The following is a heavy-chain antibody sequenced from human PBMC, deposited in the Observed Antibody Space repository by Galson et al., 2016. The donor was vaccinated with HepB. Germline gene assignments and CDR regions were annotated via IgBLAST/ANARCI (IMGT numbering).Heavy chain of an antibody. Sequence: SLRLSCADSAFVVFDFGLCWVRQAPVEGLEWVASICTGRTTNYSDSVQGRFTISCDNSNNTLYLQMNGLRAADTAVYHCAKERLVRRIFDHGGQGTLLTVSS. V-gene: IGHV3-23*01. CDR3: AKERLVRRIFDH. J-gene: IGHJ4*02. CDR2: ICTGRTT. CDR1: AFVVFDFG. D-gene: IGHD1-1*01.